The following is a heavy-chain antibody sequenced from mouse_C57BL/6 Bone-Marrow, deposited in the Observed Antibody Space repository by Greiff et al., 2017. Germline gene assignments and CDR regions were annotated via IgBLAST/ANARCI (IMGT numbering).Heavy chain of an antibody. V-gene: IGHV1-54*01. CDR2: INPGSGGT. J-gene: IGHJ2*01. Sequence: QVQLKESGAELVRPGTSVKVSCKASGYAFTNYLIEWVKQRPGQGLEWIGVINPGSGGTNYNEKFKGKATLTADKSSSTAYMQLSSLTSEDSAVYFWARGGWLTRDYRGQGTTLKVSS. D-gene: IGHD2-3*01. CDR3: ARGGWLTRDY. CDR1: GYAFTNYL.